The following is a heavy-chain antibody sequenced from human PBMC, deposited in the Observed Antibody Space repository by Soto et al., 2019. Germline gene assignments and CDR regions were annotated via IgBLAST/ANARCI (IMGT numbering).Heavy chain of an antibody. CDR1: GGSISSGAYY. Sequence: QVQLQESGPGLVKPSQTLSLTCTVSGGSISSGAYYWGWIRQHPGKGLEWIGYIYHSGTTYYNPSLKSRTSISVDTSKNQFSLKLSSVIAADTAVYFCARGDSFGGSYYFDYWGQGTLVTVSS. J-gene: IGHJ4*02. CDR2: IYHSGTT. V-gene: IGHV4-31*03. CDR3: ARGDSFGGSYYFDY. D-gene: IGHD3-10*01.